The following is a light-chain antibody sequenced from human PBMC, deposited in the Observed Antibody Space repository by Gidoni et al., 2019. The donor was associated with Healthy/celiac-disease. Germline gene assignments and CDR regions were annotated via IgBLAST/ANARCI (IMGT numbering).Light chain of an antibody. CDR1: QSVSSSY. CDR3: QQYGSSPRA. CDR2: GAS. Sequence: EIVLTQSPGTLSLSPGERATLSCRASQSVSSSYLAWYQQKPGQAPRLLIYGASSRATGLPDMFSCSGSGTDFTLTISRLEPEDFAVYYCQQYGSSPRAFXGXTKVEIK. V-gene: IGKV3-20*01. J-gene: IGKJ4*01.